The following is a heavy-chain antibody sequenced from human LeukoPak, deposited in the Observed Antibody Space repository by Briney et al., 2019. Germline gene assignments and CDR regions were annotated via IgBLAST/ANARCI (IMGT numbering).Heavy chain of an antibody. CDR1: GYTFSSYN. D-gene: IGHD3-10*01. CDR3: ARELAGGYFDY. V-gene: IGHV1-46*01. J-gene: IGHJ4*02. Sequence: ASVKVSCKASGYTFSSYNMHWVRQAPGQGLEWMGIINPSGGSTNYAQKFQGRVTMTRDTSTSTVDMELSSLRSEDTAVYYCARELAGGYFDYRGQGTLVTVSS. CDR2: INPSGGST.